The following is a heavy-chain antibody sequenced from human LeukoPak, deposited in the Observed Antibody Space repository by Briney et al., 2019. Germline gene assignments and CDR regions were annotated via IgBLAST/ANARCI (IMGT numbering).Heavy chain of an antibody. Sequence: ASVKVSCKVSGYTLTELSMHWVRQAPGKGLEWMGGFDPEDGETIYAQKFQGRVTMTEDTSTDTAYMELSSLRSEDTAVYYCATAGYYDYVWGSYRFDYWGQGTLFTVSS. D-gene: IGHD3-16*02. CDR1: GYTLTELS. CDR3: ATAGYYDYVWGSYRFDY. V-gene: IGHV1-24*01. J-gene: IGHJ4*02. CDR2: FDPEDGET.